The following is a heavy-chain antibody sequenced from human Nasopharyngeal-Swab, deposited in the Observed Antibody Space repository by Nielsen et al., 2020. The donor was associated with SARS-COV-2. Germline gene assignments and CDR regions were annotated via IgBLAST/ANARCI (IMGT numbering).Heavy chain of an antibody. J-gene: IGHJ6*02. CDR2: IHPGDSDT. V-gene: IGHV5-51*01. Sequence: GESLKISCEGSGYSFTSYWIGWVRQMPGKGLEWMGIIHPGDSDTRYSPSFQGQVTISADKSISTAYLQWSSLKASDTAMYYCARTPKRGKLVLYYYYYYGMDVWGQGTTVTVSS. D-gene: IGHD6-6*01. CDR3: ARTPKRGKLVLYYYYYYGMDV. CDR1: GYSFTSYW.